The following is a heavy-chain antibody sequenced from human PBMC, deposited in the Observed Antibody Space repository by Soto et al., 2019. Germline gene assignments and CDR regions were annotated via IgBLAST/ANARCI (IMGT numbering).Heavy chain of an antibody. V-gene: IGHV4-31*03. CDR3: ARTYSSSGVHFDY. D-gene: IGHD6-6*01. CDR2: IYYSGST. J-gene: IGHJ4*02. Sequence: QVQLQESGPGLVKPSQTLSLTCTVSGGSISSGGYYWSWIRQHPGKGLEWIGYIYYSGSTYYNPSLKSRVTRSVDTSKNQFSLKLSSVTAADTAVYYCARTYSSSGVHFDYWGQGTLVTVSS. CDR1: GGSISSGGYY.